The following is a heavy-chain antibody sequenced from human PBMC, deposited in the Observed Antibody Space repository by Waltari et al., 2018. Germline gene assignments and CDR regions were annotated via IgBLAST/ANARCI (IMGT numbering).Heavy chain of an antibody. J-gene: IGHJ4*02. CDR2: IYYSGST. Sequence: QVQLQESGPGLVKPSQTLSLTCTVSGGSISSGGYYWSWIRQHPGKGLEWIGYIYYSGSTYDNPSLKRRVTRSVDTSKNQVSLKLSSVTAADTAVDYCARGVKGIAARPFDYWGQGTLVTVSS. CDR1: GGSISSGGYY. CDR3: ARGVKGIAARPFDY. V-gene: IGHV4-31*03. D-gene: IGHD6-6*01.